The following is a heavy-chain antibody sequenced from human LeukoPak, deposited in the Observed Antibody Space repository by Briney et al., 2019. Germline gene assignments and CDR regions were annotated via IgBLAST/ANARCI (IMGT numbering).Heavy chain of an antibody. CDR3: ARAQVVGATDY. J-gene: IGHJ4*02. Sequence: ASVKVSCKASGYTFTGYYMHWVRQAPGQGLEWMGIINPSGGSTSYAQKFQGRVTMTRDTSTSTVYMELSSLRSEDTAVYYCARAQVVGATDYWGQGTLVTVSS. CDR1: GYTFTGYY. V-gene: IGHV1-46*01. D-gene: IGHD1-26*01. CDR2: INPSGGST.